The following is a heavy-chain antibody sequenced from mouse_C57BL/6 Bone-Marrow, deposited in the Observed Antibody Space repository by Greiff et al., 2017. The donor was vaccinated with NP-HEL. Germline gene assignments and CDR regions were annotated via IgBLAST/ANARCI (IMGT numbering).Heavy chain of an antibody. CDR2: IHPNSGST. Sequence: QVQLKQPGAELVKPGASVKLSCKASGYTFTSYWMHWVKQRPGQGLEWIGMIHPNSGSTNYNEKFKSKATLTVDKSSSTAYMQLSSPTSEDSAVYYCARGAAKPSCDAMDYWGQGTSVTVSS. CDR3: ARGAAKPSCDAMDY. J-gene: IGHJ4*01. CDR1: GYTFTSYW. V-gene: IGHV1-64*01.